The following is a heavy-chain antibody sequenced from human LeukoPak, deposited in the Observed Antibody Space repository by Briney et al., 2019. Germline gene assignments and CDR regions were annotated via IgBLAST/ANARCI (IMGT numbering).Heavy chain of an antibody. D-gene: IGHD2-15*01. Sequence: GGSLRLSCAASGFTFSASAVHWVRQASGKGLEWVGRIRSKADSYATAYAASVKGRFTISSDDSKNTAYLQMNSLKTEDTAVYYCTSRVVVAGKDDYWGQGTLVTVSS. V-gene: IGHV3-73*01. CDR2: IRSKADSYAT. J-gene: IGHJ4*02. CDR3: TSRVVVAGKDDY. CDR1: GFTFSASA.